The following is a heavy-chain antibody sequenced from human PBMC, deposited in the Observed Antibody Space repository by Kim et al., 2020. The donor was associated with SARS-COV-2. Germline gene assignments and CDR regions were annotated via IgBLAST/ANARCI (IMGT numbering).Heavy chain of an antibody. J-gene: IGHJ4*02. CDR2: ISSSSSYI. CDR3: ARDRVGLAEILRYFDWDGRDYEWDY. V-gene: IGHV3-21*01. Sequence: GGSLRLSCAASGFTFSSYSMNWVRQAPGKGLEWVSSISSSSSYIYYADSVKGRFTISRDNAKNSLYLQMNSLRAEDTAVYYCARDRVGLAEILRYFDWDGRDYEWDYWGQGTLVTVSS. D-gene: IGHD3-9*01. CDR1: GFTFSSYS.